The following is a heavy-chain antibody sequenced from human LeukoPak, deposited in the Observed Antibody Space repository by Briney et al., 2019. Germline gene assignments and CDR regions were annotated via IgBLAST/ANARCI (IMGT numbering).Heavy chain of an antibody. CDR2: IYYSGST. CDR1: DGSISSGGYY. Sequence: SETLSLTCTVSDGSISSGGYYRSWIRQHPGKGLEWIGYIYYSGSTYYNPSLKSRVTISVDTSKNQFSLKLSSVTAADTAVYYCAREDTAMGYFDYWGQGTLVTVSS. V-gene: IGHV4-31*03. CDR3: AREDTAMGYFDY. D-gene: IGHD5-18*01. J-gene: IGHJ4*02.